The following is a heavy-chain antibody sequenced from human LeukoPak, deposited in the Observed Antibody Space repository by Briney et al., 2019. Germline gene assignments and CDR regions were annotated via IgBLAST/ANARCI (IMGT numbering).Heavy chain of an antibody. J-gene: IGHJ6*02. CDR1: GYSFTSYW. V-gene: IGHV5-51*01. CDR2: IYPGDSDT. CDR3: ARLNSYYAYYYGLDV. D-gene: IGHD4-11*01. Sequence: GESLKISCKVSGYSFTSYWIGWVRPLPGKGLEWMGLIYPGDSDTRYSPSFQGQVTISADKSINTAYLQWNSLKASDTAIYYCARLNSYYAYYYGLDVWGQGTTVTVSS.